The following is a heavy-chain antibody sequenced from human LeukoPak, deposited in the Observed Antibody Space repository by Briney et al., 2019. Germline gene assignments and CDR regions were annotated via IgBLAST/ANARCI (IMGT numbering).Heavy chain of an antibody. D-gene: IGHD6-19*01. Sequence: SETLSCNGTVSGDTITSNYWTWIGQPPGKGLEGIGYITYSGGTNYNPSLKSRVTISVDTSKNQFSLKLSSVTAADTGVYYCAKVEVRTAVGGLHFFHYWGQKPLLPVSS. CDR1: GDTITSNY. V-gene: IGHV4-59*08. J-gene: IGHJ4*02. CDR2: ITYSGGT. CDR3: AKVEVRTAVGGLHFFHY.